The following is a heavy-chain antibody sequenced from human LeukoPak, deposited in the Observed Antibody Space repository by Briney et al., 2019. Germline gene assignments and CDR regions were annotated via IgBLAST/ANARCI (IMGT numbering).Heavy chain of an antibody. D-gene: IGHD1-26*01. J-gene: IGHJ4*02. Sequence: GGSLRLSCAASGFTFSSYSMNWVRQAPGKGLEWVSSISSSSSYIYYADSVKGRFTISRGNAKNSLYLQMNSLRAEDTAVYYCARADGARDRQPGWGQGTLVTVSS. CDR2: ISSSSSYI. V-gene: IGHV3-21*01. CDR1: GFTFSSYS. CDR3: ARADGARDRQPG.